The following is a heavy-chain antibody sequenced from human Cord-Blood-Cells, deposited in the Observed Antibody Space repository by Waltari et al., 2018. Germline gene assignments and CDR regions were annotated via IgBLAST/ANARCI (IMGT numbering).Heavy chain of an antibody. CDR3: ARDGWVDTAIP. V-gene: IGHV1-2*02. CDR2: INPNSGGT. Sequence: QVQLVQSGAEVKKPGASVKVSCKASGYTFTGYYMHWVRQAPGQGLEWMGWINPNSGGTNYAQKVQGRVTMTRDTSISTAYMELSRLRSDDTAVYYCARDGWVDTAIPWGQGTLVTVSS. D-gene: IGHD5-18*01. J-gene: IGHJ5*02. CDR1: GYTFTGYY.